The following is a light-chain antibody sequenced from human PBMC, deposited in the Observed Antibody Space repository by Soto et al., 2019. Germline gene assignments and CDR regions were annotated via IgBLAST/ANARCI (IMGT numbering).Light chain of an antibody. J-gene: IGLJ1*01. CDR2: GNN. CDR1: SSNIAAGYD. V-gene: IGLV1-40*01. CDR3: QSYDSSLSGYI. Sequence: QSVLTQPPSVSGAPGQRVTISCTGSSSNIAAGYDVHWYQQLPGTAPKLLIYGNNNRPSGVPDRFSGSKSGTSASLAITGLRAEDEADYYCQSYDSSLSGYIFGTGTKVTVL.